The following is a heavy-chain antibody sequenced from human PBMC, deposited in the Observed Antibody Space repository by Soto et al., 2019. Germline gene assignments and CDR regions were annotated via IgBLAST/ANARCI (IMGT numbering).Heavy chain of an antibody. D-gene: IGHD6-6*01. CDR3: ARAVLGSSSFLFDY. V-gene: IGHV1-18*04. J-gene: IGHJ4*02. CDR2: ISAYNGDT. Sequence: ASVKVSCKASGYTFTSYGISWVRQAPGQGLEWMGWISAYNGDTNYAQKLQGRVTMTTDTSTSTAYMELRSLRSDDTAVYYCARAVLGSSSFLFDYWGQGTLVTVSS. CDR1: GYTFTSYG.